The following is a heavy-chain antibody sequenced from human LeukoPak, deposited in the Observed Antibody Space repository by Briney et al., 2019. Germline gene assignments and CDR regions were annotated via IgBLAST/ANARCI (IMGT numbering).Heavy chain of an antibody. CDR3: ARGDCSSATRSFDY. J-gene: IGHJ4*02. Sequence: SETLSLTCTVSGGSFSDYCWSWIRQYPGKGLEWIGYIFYSGSTYYNPSLKSRLTISVDTSKSQFSLKLSSVTAADTAIYYCARGDCSSATRSFDYWGQGTLVTVSS. CDR2: IFYSGST. D-gene: IGHD2-2*01. V-gene: IGHV4-31*02. CDR1: GGSFSDYC.